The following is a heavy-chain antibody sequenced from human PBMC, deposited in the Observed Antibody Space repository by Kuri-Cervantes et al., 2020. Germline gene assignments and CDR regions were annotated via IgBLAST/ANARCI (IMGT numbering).Heavy chain of an antibody. J-gene: IGHJ3*02. CDR3: ARGRDGYSNDAFDI. V-gene: IGHV4-59*01. CDR2: IYYSGST. Sequence: GSLRLSCGASGFTFSTFDMSWARQAPGKGLEWIGSIYYSGSTNYNPSLKSRVTISVDTSQNQFSLKLSSVTAADTAVYYCARGRDGYSNDAFDIWGQGTMVTVSS. D-gene: IGHD5-24*01. CDR1: GFTFSTFD.